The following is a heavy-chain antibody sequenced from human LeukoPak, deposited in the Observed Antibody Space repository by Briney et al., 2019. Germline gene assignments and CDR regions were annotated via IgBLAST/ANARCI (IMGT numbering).Heavy chain of an antibody. Sequence: PGGSLRLSCAASGFTVSSNYMSWVRQAPGKGLEWVSVIYSGGSTYYADSVKGRFTISRDNSKNTLYLQMNSLRAEDTAVYYCASSSYSSGWWEDDAFDIWGQGTMATVSS. J-gene: IGHJ3*02. CDR2: IYSGGST. D-gene: IGHD6-19*01. CDR3: ASSSYSSGWWEDDAFDI. V-gene: IGHV3-66*01. CDR1: GFTVSSNY.